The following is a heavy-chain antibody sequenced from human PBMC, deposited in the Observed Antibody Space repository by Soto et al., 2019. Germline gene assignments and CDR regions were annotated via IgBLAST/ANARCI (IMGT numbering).Heavy chain of an antibody. CDR1: GSTFSVYS. J-gene: IGHJ6*02. D-gene: IGHD3-22*01. V-gene: IGHV3-7*01. Sequence: EVQLVESGGGLVQPGGSLSLSCAASGSTFSVYSMTWVRQAPGKGLEWVANIKEDGSEKYYVDSVKGRFTISRDNAKNSLYLRMNSLRAEDTAVYYCARASHWSSGYYHYYYAIDVWGQGTTVTVSS. CDR2: IKEDGSEK. CDR3: ARASHWSSGYYHYYYAIDV.